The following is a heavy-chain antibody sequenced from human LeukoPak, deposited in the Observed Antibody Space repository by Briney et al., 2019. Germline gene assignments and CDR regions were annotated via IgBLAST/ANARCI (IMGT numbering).Heavy chain of an antibody. V-gene: IGHV1-18*01. CDR3: ARDRGILIVATDRYFDY. D-gene: IGHD5-12*01. CDR1: GYTFTSYG. J-gene: IGHJ4*02. Sequence: ASVKVSCKASGYTFTSYGISWVRQAPGQGLEWMGWISAYNGNTNYAQKLQGRVTMTTDTSTSTAYMELRSLGSDDTAVYYCARDRGILIVATDRYFDYWGQGTLVTVSS. CDR2: ISAYNGNT.